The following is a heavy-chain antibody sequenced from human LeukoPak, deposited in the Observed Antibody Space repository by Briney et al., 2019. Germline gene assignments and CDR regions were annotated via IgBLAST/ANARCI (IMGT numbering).Heavy chain of an antibody. V-gene: IGHV4-59*08. D-gene: IGHD4-11*01. J-gene: IGHJ4*02. CDR1: GGSISSYY. CDR3: ARSGYSNCDY. CDR2: INYSGST. Sequence: SETLSLTCTVSGGSISSYYWSWIREPPGKGREWIGYINYSGSTKYNPSLKSRVTISVDTPKNQFSLKLSSVTAADTAVYYCARSGYSNCDYWGQGTLVTVSS.